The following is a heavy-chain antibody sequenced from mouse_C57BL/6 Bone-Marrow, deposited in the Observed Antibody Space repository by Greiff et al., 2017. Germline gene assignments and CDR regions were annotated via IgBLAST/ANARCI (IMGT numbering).Heavy chain of an antibody. CDR3: AVNWDRWYFDV. J-gene: IGHJ1*03. D-gene: IGHD4-1*01. CDR1: GYTFTSYW. V-gene: IGHV1-50*01. Sequence: QVQLQQPGAELVKPGASVKLSCKASGYTFTSYWMQWVKQRPGQGLEWIGEIDPSDSYTNYNQKFKGKATLTVDTSSSTAYMQLCSLTSEDSAVYYCAVNWDRWYFDVWGTGTTVTVSS. CDR2: IDPSDSYT.